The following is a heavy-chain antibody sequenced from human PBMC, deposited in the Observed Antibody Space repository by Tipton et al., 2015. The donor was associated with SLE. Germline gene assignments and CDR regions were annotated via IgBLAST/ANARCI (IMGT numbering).Heavy chain of an antibody. D-gene: IGHD6-6*01. CDR1: GFTLTDYA. V-gene: IGHV3-64*02. CDR3: AREAYSRSSGDYFDY. CDR2: ISSNGAST. J-gene: IGHJ4*02. Sequence: SLSLSCAVSGFTLTDYAMHWVRQAPGKGLEYVSAISSNGASTYYADSLNGRFTISRDVSKNTLSLQMGSLRAEDMAVYFCAREAYSRSSGDYFDYWGQGTLVTVSS.